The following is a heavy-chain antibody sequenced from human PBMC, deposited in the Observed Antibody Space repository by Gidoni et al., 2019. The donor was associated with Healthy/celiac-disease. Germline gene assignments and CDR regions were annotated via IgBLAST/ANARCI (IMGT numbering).Heavy chain of an antibody. Sequence: QLQLQESGPGLVKPSETLSLTCTVSGGSISSSSYYWGWIRQPPGKGLEWIGSIYYSGSTYYNPSLKSRVTISVDTSKNQFSLKLSSVTAADTAVYYCARGGPYCSSTSCLVRVYYYYGMDVWGQGTTVTVSS. CDR1: GGSISSSSYY. V-gene: IGHV4-39*01. CDR3: ARGGPYCSSTSCLVRVYYYYGMDV. D-gene: IGHD2-2*01. CDR2: IYYSGST. J-gene: IGHJ6*02.